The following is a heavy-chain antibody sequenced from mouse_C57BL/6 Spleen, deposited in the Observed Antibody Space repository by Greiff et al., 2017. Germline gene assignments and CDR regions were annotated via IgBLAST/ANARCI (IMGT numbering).Heavy chain of an antibody. V-gene: IGHV1-50*01. CDR3: ARGDYYGSSSYYAMDY. D-gene: IGHD1-1*01. Sequence: QVQLQQPGAELVKPGASVKLSCKASGYTFTSYWMQWVKQRPGQGLEWIGEIDPSDSYTNYNQKFKGKATLTVDTSSSTAYMQLSSLTSEDSAVYYCARGDYYGSSSYYAMDYWGQGTSVTVSS. CDR2: IDPSDSYT. J-gene: IGHJ4*01. CDR1: GYTFTSYW.